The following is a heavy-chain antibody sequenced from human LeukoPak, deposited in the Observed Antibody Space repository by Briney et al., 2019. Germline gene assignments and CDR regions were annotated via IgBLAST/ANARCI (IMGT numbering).Heavy chain of an antibody. V-gene: IGHV4-4*07. CDR1: GVSFSTYY. CDR2: IYTSGST. D-gene: IGHD4-23*01. Sequence: SETLSLTCTVSGVSFSTYYWSWVRQPAGKGLEWIGCIYTSGSTNYNPSLKGRVTISADTSKNQFSLKLTSVTVADTAVYYCTRDRGDYGGPDYWGRGTLVTVSS. J-gene: IGHJ4*01. CDR3: TRDRGDYGGPDY.